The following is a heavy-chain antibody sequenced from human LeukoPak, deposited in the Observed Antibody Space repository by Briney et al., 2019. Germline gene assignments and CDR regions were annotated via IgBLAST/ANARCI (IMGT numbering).Heavy chain of an antibody. CDR1: GFTFRKYW. D-gene: IGHD6-13*01. CDR2: IRSKAYGGTT. V-gene: IGHV3-49*02. J-gene: IGHJ3*02. Sequence: GGSLRLSCAASGFTFRKYWLHWVRQAPGKGLEWVGFIRSKAYGGTTEYAASVKGRFTISRDDSKSIAYLQMNSLKTEDTAVYYCTRENIAAAGASGAFDIWGQGTMVTVSS. CDR3: TRENIAAAGASGAFDI.